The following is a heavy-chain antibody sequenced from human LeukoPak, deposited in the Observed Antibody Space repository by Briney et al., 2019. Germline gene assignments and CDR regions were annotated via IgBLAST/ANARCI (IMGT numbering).Heavy chain of an antibody. CDR3: ARHPFATPFDY. V-gene: IGHV4-59*08. D-gene: IGHD2-15*01. J-gene: IGHJ4*02. CDR2: VYYSGDT. Sequence: SETLSLTCTVSGGSISSYYWSWIRQPPGKGLEWIGYVYYSGDTNYNPSLKSRVTMSLDTSKNQVSLRLSSVTAADTAVYYCARHPFATPFDYWGRGTLLTVSS. CDR1: GGSISSYY.